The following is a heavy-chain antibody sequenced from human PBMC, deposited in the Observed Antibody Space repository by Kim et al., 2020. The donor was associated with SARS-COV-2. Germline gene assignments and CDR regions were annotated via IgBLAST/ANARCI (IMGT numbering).Heavy chain of an antibody. V-gene: IGHV5-51*01. J-gene: IGHJ4*02. Sequence: RYSPSFQGQVTISADKSISTADLQWSSLKASDTAMYYCARHLYGDYVVDYWGQGTLVTVSS. CDR3: ARHLYGDYVVDY. D-gene: IGHD4-17*01.